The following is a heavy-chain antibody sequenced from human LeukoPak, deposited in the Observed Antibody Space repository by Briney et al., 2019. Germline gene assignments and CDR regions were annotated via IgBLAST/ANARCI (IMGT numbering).Heavy chain of an antibody. V-gene: IGHV3-30*02. CDR2: IRYDGSNK. J-gene: IGHJ5*02. CDR3: AKDQNRYYDFWSGYRKDT. D-gene: IGHD3-3*01. CDR1: GFTFSSYA. Sequence: GGSLRLSCAASGFTFSSYAMSWVRQAPGKGLEWVAFIRYDGSNKYYADSVKGRFTISRDNSKNTLYLQMNSLRAEDTAVYYCAKDQNRYYDFWSGYRKDTWGQGTLVTVSS.